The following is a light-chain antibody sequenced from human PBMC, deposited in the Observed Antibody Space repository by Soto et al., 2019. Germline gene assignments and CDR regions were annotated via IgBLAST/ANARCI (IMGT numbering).Light chain of an antibody. CDR1: QSISSW. J-gene: IGKJ1*01. V-gene: IGKV1-5*03. CDR3: QQYNSYSLT. Sequence: DIQMTQSPSTLSASVGDRVTITCRASQSISSWLAWYQQKPGKAPKLLIYKASSLESGVPSRFSRRGSGTEFTLTISSLQPDDFATYYCQQYNSYSLTFGQGTKVEIK. CDR2: KAS.